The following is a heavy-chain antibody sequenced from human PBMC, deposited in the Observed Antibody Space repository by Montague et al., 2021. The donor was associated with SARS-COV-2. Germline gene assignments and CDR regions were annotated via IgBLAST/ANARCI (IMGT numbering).Heavy chain of an antibody. CDR2: ISGSGNNA. Sequence: SLRLSCAASGFTFNSYAMTWVRQAPGKGLEWVSSISGSGNNAFFADSVKGRCTISRDNSENTLYLQMNSLTAEDTAVYYCAKVLRRYQLLTDAFDIWGQGTMVTVSS. CDR3: AKVLRRYQLLTDAFDI. V-gene: IGHV3-23*01. J-gene: IGHJ3*02. CDR1: GFTFNSYA. D-gene: IGHD2-2*01.